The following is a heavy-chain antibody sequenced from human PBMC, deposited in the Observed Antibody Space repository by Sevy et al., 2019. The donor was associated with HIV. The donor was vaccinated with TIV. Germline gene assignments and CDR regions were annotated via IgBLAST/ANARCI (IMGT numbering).Heavy chain of an antibody. J-gene: IGHJ6*02. V-gene: IGHV3-21*01. CDR3: AEGPRDIVVVPAAPGDPGRGGMDV. CDR1: GFTFSSYS. D-gene: IGHD2-2*01. CDR2: ISSSSSYI. Sequence: GGSLRLSCAASGFTFSSYSMNWVRQAPGKGLEWVSSISSSSSYIYYADSVKGRFTISRDNAKNSLYLQMNSLRAEDTAVYYCAEGPRDIVVVPAAPGDPGRGGMDVWGQGTTVTVSS.